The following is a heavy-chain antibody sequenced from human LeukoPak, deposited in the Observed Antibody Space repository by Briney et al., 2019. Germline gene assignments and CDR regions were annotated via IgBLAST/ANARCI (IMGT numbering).Heavy chain of an antibody. CDR2: ISDSSSTI. CDR3: ARWGATGYGDY. D-gene: IGHD3-9*01. Sequence: GGSLRLSCAASGFTFSSYGMNWVRQAPGKGLEWVSYISDSSSTIYYADSVEGRLTISRDNAKNSLYLQMNSLRAEDTAVYYCARWGATGYGDYWGQGTLVTVSS. CDR1: GFTFSSYG. V-gene: IGHV3-48*03. J-gene: IGHJ4*02.